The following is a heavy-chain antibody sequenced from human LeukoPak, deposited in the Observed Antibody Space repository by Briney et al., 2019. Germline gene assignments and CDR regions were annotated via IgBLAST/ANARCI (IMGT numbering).Heavy chain of an antibody. D-gene: IGHD3-10*01. CDR3: ARFGESHDAFDI. Sequence: PGRSLRLSCAASRFTFSSYGMHWVRQAPGKGLEWVTVIWYDGSNKYYADSVKGRFTISRDNSKNTLYLQMNSLRAEDTAVYYCARFGESHDAFDIWGQGTMVTVSS. J-gene: IGHJ3*02. CDR2: IWYDGSNK. V-gene: IGHV3-33*01. CDR1: RFTFSSYG.